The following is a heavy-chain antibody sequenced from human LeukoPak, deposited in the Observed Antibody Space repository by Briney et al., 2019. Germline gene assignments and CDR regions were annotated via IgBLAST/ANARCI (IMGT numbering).Heavy chain of an antibody. J-gene: IGHJ3*02. CDR3: ARRYCSSTSCYAPSFDI. V-gene: IGHV3-21*01. CDR2: ISSSSSYI. Sequence: PGGSLRLSCAASGFTFSSYSMNWVRQAPGKGLEWVSSISSSSSYIYYADSVKGRFTISRDNAKNSLYLQMNSLRAEDTDVYYCARRYCSSTSCYAPSFDIWGQGTMVTVSS. D-gene: IGHD2-2*01. CDR1: GFTFSSYS.